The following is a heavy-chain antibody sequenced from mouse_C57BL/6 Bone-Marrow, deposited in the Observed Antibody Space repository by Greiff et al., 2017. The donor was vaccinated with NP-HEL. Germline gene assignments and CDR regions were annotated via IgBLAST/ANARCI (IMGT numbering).Heavy chain of an antibody. CDR1: GFTFNTNA. V-gene: IGHV10-3*01. CDR3: VRDRYDGYYAGFAY. D-gene: IGHD2-3*01. Sequence: EVKLQESGGGLVQPKGSLKLSCAASGFTFNTNAMHWVRQAPGKGLEWVARIRSKSSNYATYYADSVKDRFTISKDDSQSMLYLQMNNLKTEDTAMYYCVRDRYDGYYAGFAYWGQGTLVTVSA. CDR2: IRSKSSNYAT. J-gene: IGHJ3*01.